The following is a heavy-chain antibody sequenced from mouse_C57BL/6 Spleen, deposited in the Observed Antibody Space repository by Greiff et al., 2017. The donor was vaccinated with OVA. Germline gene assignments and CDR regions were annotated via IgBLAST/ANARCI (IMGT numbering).Heavy chain of an antibody. CDR1: GYTFTDYE. D-gene: IGHD3-2*02. Sequence: QVQLQQSGAELVRPGASVTLSCKASGYTFTDYEMHWVKQTPVHGLEWIGAIDPETGGTAYNQKFKGKAILTADKSSSTAYMELRSLTSEDSAVYYCTREDGTAQATDDWGQGTTLTVSS. CDR3: TREDGTAQATDD. CDR2: IDPETGGT. V-gene: IGHV1-15*01. J-gene: IGHJ2*01.